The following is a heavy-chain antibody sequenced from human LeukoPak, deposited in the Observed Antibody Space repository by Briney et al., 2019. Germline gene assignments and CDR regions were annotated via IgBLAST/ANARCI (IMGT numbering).Heavy chain of an antibody. CDR2: VHNSGST. V-gene: IGHV4-39*07. CDR3: ARAKGDF. CDR1: GGSITTSDNY. Sequence: SETLSLTCIVSGGSITTSDNYWGWIRQPPGKGLEWIGAVHNSGSTYYNPSLKSRVTMSIDRSTNRFSLKLSSVTAADTAVYYCARAKGDFWGQGILATVSS. J-gene: IGHJ4*02.